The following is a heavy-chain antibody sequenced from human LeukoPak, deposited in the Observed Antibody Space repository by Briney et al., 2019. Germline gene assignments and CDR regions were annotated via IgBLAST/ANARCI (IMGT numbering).Heavy chain of an antibody. V-gene: IGHV3-30*18. Sequence: PGGSLRLSCAASGFTFSSYGMHWVRQAPGKGLEWVAVISYDGSNKYYADSVKGRFTISRDNSKNTLYLQMNSLRAEDTAVYYGAKAPEWLSYIDYWGQGTLVTVSS. CDR2: ISYDGSNK. CDR1: GFTFSSYG. J-gene: IGHJ4*02. CDR3: AKAPEWLSYIDY. D-gene: IGHD3-3*01.